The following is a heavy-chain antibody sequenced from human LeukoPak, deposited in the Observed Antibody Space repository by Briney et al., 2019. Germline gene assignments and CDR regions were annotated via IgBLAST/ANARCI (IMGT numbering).Heavy chain of an antibody. CDR2: IIPIFGTA. CDR3: ARTVQLLYTHFDY. D-gene: IGHD2-2*02. V-gene: IGHV1-69*13. Sequence: SVKVSCKASGYTFTGYYMHWVRQAPGQGLEWMGGIIPIFGTANYAQKFQGRVTITADESTSTAYMELSSLRSEDTAVYYCARTVQLLYTHFDYWGQGTLVTVSS. J-gene: IGHJ4*02. CDR1: GYTFTGYY.